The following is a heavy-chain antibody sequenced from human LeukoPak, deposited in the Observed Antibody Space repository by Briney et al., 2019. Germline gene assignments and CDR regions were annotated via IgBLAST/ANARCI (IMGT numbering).Heavy chain of an antibody. CDR1: GFTFSTYT. CDR2: ISSSSTAI. Sequence: PGGSLRLSCAASGFTFSTYTMNWVRQAPGKGLEWVSKISSSSTAIYYADSVKGRFTISRDNAKNSLYLQMNSLRDEDTAVYYCARRGSFGSGSPFYDYWGQGTLVTVSS. D-gene: IGHD3-10*01. J-gene: IGHJ4*02. V-gene: IGHV3-48*02. CDR3: ARRGSFGSGSPFYDY.